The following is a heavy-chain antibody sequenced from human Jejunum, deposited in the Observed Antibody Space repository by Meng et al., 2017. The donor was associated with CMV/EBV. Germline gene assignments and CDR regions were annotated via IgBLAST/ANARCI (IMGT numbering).Heavy chain of an antibody. CDR3: ARPMGTDGYYYFDY. D-gene: IGHD2-8*01. CDR2: INTYTGKP. J-gene: IGHJ4*02. V-gene: IGHV7-4-1*02. Sequence: KASGYSFTTYAINWVRQARGQGLEWMGWINTYTGKPTYAQGFTGRFVFSLDTSVSTAYLQINSLEGEDTAVYCCARPMGTDGYYYFDYWGLGTLVTVSS. CDR1: GYSFTTYA.